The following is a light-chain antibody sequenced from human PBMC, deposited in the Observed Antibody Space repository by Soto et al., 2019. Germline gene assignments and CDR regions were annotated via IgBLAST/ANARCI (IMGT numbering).Light chain of an antibody. CDR1: QSVSNNY. CDR3: QQRSNWPLT. CDR2: GAS. J-gene: IGKJ4*01. Sequence: DIVLTQSPATLSLSPGERATLSCRASQSVSNNYLAWYQQKPGQAPRLLIYGASNRATGIPARFSGSGSGTDFTLTISSLEPEDFAVYYCQQRSNWPLTFGGGTKVDI. V-gene: IGKV3-11*01.